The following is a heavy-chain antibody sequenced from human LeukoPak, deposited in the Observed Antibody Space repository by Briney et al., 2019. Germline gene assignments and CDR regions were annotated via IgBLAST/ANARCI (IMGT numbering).Heavy chain of an antibody. D-gene: IGHD4/OR15-4a*01. Sequence: SETLSLTCNVSGDSISSSSYYWSWIRVPPGKGLEWIGSIYYAGSTYYNPSLKSRVTLSVDTSTNHFSLNIKSVTAADTAMYYCARGRRIVVLPGRGYFDLWGRGTLVTDSS. J-gene: IGHJ2*01. CDR3: ARGRRIVVLPGRGYFDL. CDR2: IYYAGST. V-gene: IGHV4-39*02. CDR1: GDSISSSSYY.